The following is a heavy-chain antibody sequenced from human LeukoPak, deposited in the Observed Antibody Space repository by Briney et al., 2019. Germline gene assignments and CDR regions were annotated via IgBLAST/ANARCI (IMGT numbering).Heavy chain of an antibody. CDR1: GGSISSGGYS. CDR2: IYHSGST. V-gene: IGHV4-30-2*01. J-gene: IGHJ5*02. CDR3: ARVWGPATAMALGWFDP. D-gene: IGHD5-18*01. Sequence: PSQTLSLTCAVSGGSISSGGYSWSWIRQPPGKGLEWIGYIYHSGSTYYNPSLKSRVTISVDTSKNQFSLKLSSVTAADTAVYYCARVWGPATAMALGWFDPWGQGTLVTVSS.